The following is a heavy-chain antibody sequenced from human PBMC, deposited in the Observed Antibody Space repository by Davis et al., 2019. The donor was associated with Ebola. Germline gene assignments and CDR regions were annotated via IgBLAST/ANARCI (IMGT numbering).Heavy chain of an antibody. CDR1: GFTFSNAW. CDR2: IKSKTDGGTT. Sequence: GESLKISCAASGFTFSNAWMSWVRQAPGQGLEWVGRIKSKTDGGTTDYAAPVKGRFTISRDDSKNTLYLQMNSLKTEDTAVYYCTIGSYYDFWSGYPNWFDPWGQGTLVTVSS. V-gene: IGHV3-15*01. D-gene: IGHD3-3*01. CDR3: TIGSYYDFWSGYPNWFDP. J-gene: IGHJ5*02.